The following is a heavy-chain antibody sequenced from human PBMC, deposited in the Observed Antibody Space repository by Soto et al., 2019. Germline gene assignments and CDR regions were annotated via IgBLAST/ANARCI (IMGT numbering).Heavy chain of an antibody. CDR2: ISWHGGNI. J-gene: IGHJ4*02. D-gene: IGHD4-4*01. V-gene: IGHV3-9*01. CDR3: AKDKLYSNYETDFDY. CDR1: GFTFENYA. Sequence: EVQLVESGGGLVQPGRSLRLSCAASGFTFENYAMHWVRQAPGKGLEWVSGISWHGGNIGYADSVRGRFTISRDIAKNSLDLQMNSLRPDDTGLYYCAKDKLYSNYETDFDYWGQGTLVTVSS.